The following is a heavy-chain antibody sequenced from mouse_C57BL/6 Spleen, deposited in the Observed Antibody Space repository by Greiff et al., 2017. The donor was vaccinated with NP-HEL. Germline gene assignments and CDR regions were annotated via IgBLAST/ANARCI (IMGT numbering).Heavy chain of an antibody. CDR2: IDPENGDT. D-gene: IGHD2-2*01. CDR1: GFNIKDDY. J-gene: IGHJ1*03. V-gene: IGHV14-4*01. CDR3: TRRGLRRIDWYFDV. Sequence: VQLKQSGAELVRPGASVKLSCTASGFNIKDDYMHWVKQRPEQGLEWIGWIDPENGDTEYASKFQGKATITADTSSNTAYLQLSSLTSEDTAVYYCTRRGLRRIDWYFDVWGTGTTVTVSS.